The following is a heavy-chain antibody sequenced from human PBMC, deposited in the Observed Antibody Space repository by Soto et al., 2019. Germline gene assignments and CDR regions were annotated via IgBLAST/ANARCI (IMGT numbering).Heavy chain of an antibody. Sequence: QVQLVQSGAEVKKPGSSVKVSCKASGGTFSSYAISWVRQAPGQGLEWMGGIIPIFGTANYAQKFQGRVTITADESTSTAYMELSSLRSEDTAVYYCAGGYCSGGSCKTYYYYGMDGWGQGATVTVS. J-gene: IGHJ6*02. CDR2: IIPIFGTA. CDR1: GGTFSSYA. V-gene: IGHV1-69*12. D-gene: IGHD2-15*01. CDR3: AGGYCSGGSCKTYYYYGMDG.